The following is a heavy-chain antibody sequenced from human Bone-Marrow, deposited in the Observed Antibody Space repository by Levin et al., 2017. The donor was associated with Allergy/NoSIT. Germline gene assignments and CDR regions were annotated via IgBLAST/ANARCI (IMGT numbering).Heavy chain of an antibody. CDR2: IWYDGSNK. CDR3: AREYYYDSSGSLPAGAFDS. J-gene: IGHJ3*02. Sequence: LSLTCAASGFTFSSYGMHWVRQAPGKGLEWVAVIWYDGSNKYYADSVKGRFTISRDNSKNTLYLQMNSLRAEDTAVYYCAREYYYDSSGSLPAGAFDSWGQGTMVTVSS. V-gene: IGHV3-33*01. CDR1: GFTFSSYG. D-gene: IGHD3-22*01.